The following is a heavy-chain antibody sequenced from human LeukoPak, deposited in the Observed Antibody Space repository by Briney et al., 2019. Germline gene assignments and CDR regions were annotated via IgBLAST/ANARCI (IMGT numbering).Heavy chain of an antibody. CDR1: VGSISSYY. CDR3: AGHHPRNTVDF. CDR2: ISDIGSI. Sequence: KTSDTLTLTCTLSVGSISSYYWSWLRHPPGKGLEWIAYISDIGSINYNPCLKSRVTISLDTSKNQFSLKLSSVTAADTAVYYCAGHHPRNTVDFWGQGTLVTVSS. J-gene: IGHJ4*02. V-gene: IGHV4-59*08. D-gene: IGHD2/OR15-2a*01.